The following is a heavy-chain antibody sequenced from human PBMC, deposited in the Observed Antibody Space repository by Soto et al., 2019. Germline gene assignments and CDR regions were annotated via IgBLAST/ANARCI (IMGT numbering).Heavy chain of an antibody. Sequence: GGSLRLSCAASGFTFSTYSMNWVRQMPGKGLEWMGIIYPGDSDTRYSPSFQGQVTISADKSISTAYLQWSSLKASDTAMYYCARPLGGSYREPHFDYWGQGTLVTVSS. D-gene: IGHD1-26*01. CDR1: GFTFSTYS. CDR2: IYPGDSDT. J-gene: IGHJ4*02. CDR3: ARPLGGSYREPHFDY. V-gene: IGHV5-51*01.